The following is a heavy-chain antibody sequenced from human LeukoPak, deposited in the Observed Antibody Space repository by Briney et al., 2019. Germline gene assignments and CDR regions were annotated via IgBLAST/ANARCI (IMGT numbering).Heavy chain of an antibody. CDR3: AKDRGSGSYHMGGFDY. V-gene: IGHV3-43*01. CDR1: GFTFDDYT. D-gene: IGHD3-10*01. J-gene: IGHJ4*02. Sequence: GGTLRLSCAASGFTFDDYTMHWVRHAPGKGLEWVSLISWDGGSTYYADSVKSRFTISRDNSKNSLYLQMNGLRTEDTALYYCAKDRGSGSYHMGGFDYWGQGTLVTVSS. CDR2: ISWDGGST.